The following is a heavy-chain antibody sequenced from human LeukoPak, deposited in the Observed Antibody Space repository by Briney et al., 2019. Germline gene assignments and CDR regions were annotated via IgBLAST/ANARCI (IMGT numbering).Heavy chain of an antibody. CDR1: GYTLTELP. J-gene: IGHJ3*02. CDR3: ARITMVRGASAAFDI. Sequence: ASVKVSCKVSGYTLTELPMHWVRQAPGKGLEWMGGFDPEDGETIYAQKFQGRVTMTEDTSTDTAYMELSSLRSEDTAVYYCARITMVRGASAAFDIWGQGTMVTVSS. V-gene: IGHV1-24*01. D-gene: IGHD3-10*01. CDR2: FDPEDGET.